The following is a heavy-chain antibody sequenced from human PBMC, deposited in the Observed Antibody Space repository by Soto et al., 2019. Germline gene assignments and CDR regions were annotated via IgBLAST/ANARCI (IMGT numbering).Heavy chain of an antibody. CDR2: ISYDGSNK. CDR3: ARDYRLRRLFDY. CDR1: GFTFSSYA. J-gene: IGHJ4*02. Sequence: HPGGSLRLSCAASGFTFSSYAMHWVRQAPGKGLEWVAVISYDGSNKYYADSVKGRFTISRDNSKNTLYLQMNSLRAEDTAVYYCARDYRLRRLFDYWGQGTLVTVSS. V-gene: IGHV3-30-3*01. D-gene: IGHD5-12*01.